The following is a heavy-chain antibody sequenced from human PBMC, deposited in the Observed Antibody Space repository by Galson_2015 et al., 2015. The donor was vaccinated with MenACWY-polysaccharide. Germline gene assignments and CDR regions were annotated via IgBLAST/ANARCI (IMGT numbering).Heavy chain of an antibody. CDR3: ARRCSVSD. D-gene: IGHD3-10*02. Sequence: SLRLSCAASGFTLSNSWMTWVRQAPGKGLEWVANIKEDGSEKYYLDSVKGRFTISRDNAKNSLYLQMNRLRAEDSAMYYCARRCSVSDWRQGTLVTASS. CDR2: IKEDGSEK. J-gene: IGHJ4*02. CDR1: GFTLSNSW. V-gene: IGHV3-7*01.